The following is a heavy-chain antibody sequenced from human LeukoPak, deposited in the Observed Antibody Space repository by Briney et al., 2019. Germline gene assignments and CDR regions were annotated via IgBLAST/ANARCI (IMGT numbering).Heavy chain of an antibody. J-gene: IGHJ4*02. D-gene: IGHD1-20*01. V-gene: IGHV3-30*04. CDR3: AKGKGYNWNDY. CDR2: ISYDGSNK. CDR1: GFTFSSYA. Sequence: GSLRLSCAASGFTFSSYAMHWVRQAPGKGLEWVAVISYDGSNKYYADSVKGRFTISRDNSKNTLYLQMNSLRAEDTAVYYCAKGKGYNWNDYWGQGTLVTVSS.